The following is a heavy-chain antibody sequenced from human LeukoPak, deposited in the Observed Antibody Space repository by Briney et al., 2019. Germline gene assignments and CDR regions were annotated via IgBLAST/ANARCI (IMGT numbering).Heavy chain of an antibody. CDR1: GFTFSSYS. V-gene: IGHV3-21*01. CDR3: ARVHSSGWYGNWYFDL. Sequence: GGSLRLSCAASGFTFSSYSMNWVRQAPGKGLEWVSSISSSSSYIYYADSVKGRFTISRDNAKNTLYLQMNSLRAEDTAVYYCARVHSSGWYGNWYFDLWGRGTLVTVSS. J-gene: IGHJ2*01. CDR2: ISSSSSYI. D-gene: IGHD6-19*01.